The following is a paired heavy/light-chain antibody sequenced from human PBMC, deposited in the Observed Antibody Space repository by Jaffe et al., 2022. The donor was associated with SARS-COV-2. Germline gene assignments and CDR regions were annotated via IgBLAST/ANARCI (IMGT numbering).Heavy chain of an antibody. Sequence: QVQLQESGPGLVKPSQTLSLTCTVSGGSITSGSYYWSWIRQPAGKGLEWIGRMHTSGSTNYNPSLKSRVTISVDTSKNQFSLKLTSVTAADTAVYYCARLYGSGTYYYFYYGMDVWGQGTTVTVSS. CDR3: ARLYGSGTYYYFYYGMDV. V-gene: IGHV4-61*02. D-gene: IGHD3-10*01. CDR2: MHTSGST. J-gene: IGHJ6*02. CDR1: GGSITSGSYY.
Light chain of an antibody. J-gene: IGLJ2*01. CDR2: EVS. V-gene: IGLV2-8*01. CDR1: SSDVGDYNY. CDR3: SSYAGSNNFVV. Sequence: QSALTQPPSASGSPGQSVTISCTGTSSDVGDYNYVSWYQQHPGKAPKLMIYEVSKRPSGVPDRFSGSKSGNTASLTVSGLQAEDDADYYCSSYAGSNNFVVFGGGTKLTVL.